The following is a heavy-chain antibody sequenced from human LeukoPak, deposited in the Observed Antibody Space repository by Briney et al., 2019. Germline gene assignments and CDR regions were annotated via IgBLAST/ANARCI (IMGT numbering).Heavy chain of an antibody. CDR1: GFTFSSYE. V-gene: IGHV3-48*03. Sequence: GGSLRLSCAASGFTFSSYEMNWVRQAPGKGLEWVSYISSSGSTIYYADSVKGRFTISRDNAKNSLYLQTNSLRAEDTAVYYCARDYSYDSSGYDYWGQGTLGTVSS. J-gene: IGHJ4*02. D-gene: IGHD3-22*01. CDR3: ARDYSYDSSGYDY. CDR2: ISSSGSTI.